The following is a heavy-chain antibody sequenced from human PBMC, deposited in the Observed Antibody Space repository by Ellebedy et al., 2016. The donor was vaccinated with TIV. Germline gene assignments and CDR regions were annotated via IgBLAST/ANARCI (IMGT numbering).Heavy chain of an antibody. Sequence: ASVKVSCXASGYTFTSYGISWVRQAPGQGLEWMGWISAYNGNTNYAQKLQGRVTMTRDTSISTAYMELSRLRSDDTAVYYCARAALVVVAATWADYWGQGTLVTVSS. D-gene: IGHD2-15*01. V-gene: IGHV1-18*04. CDR2: ISAYNGNT. CDR1: GYTFTSYG. J-gene: IGHJ4*02. CDR3: ARAALVVVAATWADY.